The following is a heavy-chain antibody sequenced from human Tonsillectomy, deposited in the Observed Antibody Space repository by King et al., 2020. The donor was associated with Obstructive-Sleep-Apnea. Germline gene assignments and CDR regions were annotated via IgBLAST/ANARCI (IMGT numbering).Heavy chain of an antibody. D-gene: IGHD6-19*01. CDR2: ISWDGGST. V-gene: IGHV3-43D*03. Sequence: VQPVESGGVVVQPGGSLRLSCAASGFTFDDYAMHWVRQAPGKGLEWVSLISWDGGSTYYADSVKGRFTISRDNSKNSLYLQMNSLRAEDTALYYCAKDKAVAGLGAWDYWGQGTLVTVSS. CDR1: GFTFDDYA. J-gene: IGHJ4*02. CDR3: AKDKAVAGLGAWDY.